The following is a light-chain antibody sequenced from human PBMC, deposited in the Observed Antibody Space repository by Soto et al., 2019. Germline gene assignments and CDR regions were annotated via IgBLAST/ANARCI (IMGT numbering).Light chain of an antibody. CDR3: SSFTSTNTWV. J-gene: IGLJ3*02. Sequence: QSALTQPASVSGSPGQSITISCTGTSSDVGGYNYVSWYQQHPGKAPKLMIYEVSNRPSGVSNRFSGSKSSNTASLTISGPQTDDEADYYCSSFTSTNTWVFGGGTKLTVL. CDR1: SSDVGGYNY. V-gene: IGLV2-14*01. CDR2: EVS.